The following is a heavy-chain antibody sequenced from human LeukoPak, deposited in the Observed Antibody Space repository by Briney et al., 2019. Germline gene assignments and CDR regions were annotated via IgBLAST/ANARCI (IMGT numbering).Heavy chain of an antibody. V-gene: IGHV4-4*02. CDR1: GGSVSSTNW. J-gene: IGHJ4*02. Sequence: AETLSLTCGVSGGSVSSTNWWTWIRQPPGKGLEWIGEVHLDGRTNFNPSLKSRLTMSVDLSENHVSLKLTSVTAADTAVYYCAREGGFYRPLDYSGQGTLVTVSS. D-gene: IGHD6-25*01. CDR3: AREGGFYRPLDY. CDR2: VHLDGRT.